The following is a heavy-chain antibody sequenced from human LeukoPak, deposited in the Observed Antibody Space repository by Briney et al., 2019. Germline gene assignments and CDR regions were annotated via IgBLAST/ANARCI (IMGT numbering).Heavy chain of an antibody. J-gene: IGHJ6*03. D-gene: IGHD6-19*01. CDR1: GGSIRSSSYY. V-gene: IGHV4-39*01. Sequence: SETLSLTCTASGGSIRSSSYYWGWIRQPPGKGLEWIGSIYYSGSTYYNPSLKSRVIISVDTSKNQFSLRLSSVTAADTAVYYCARVSGQFYFYYYMDVWGKGTTVTISS. CDR3: ARVSGQFYFYYYMDV. CDR2: IYYSGST.